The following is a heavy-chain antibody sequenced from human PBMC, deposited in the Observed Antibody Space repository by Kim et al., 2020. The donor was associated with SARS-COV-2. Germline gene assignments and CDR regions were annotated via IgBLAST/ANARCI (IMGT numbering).Heavy chain of an antibody. Sequence: DSVKGRFTISRDNSKNTLYLQMNSLRAEDTAVYYCARDPRWFGEFGAFDIWGQGTMVTVSS. J-gene: IGHJ3*02. V-gene: IGHV3-66*01. D-gene: IGHD3-10*01. CDR3: ARDPRWFGEFGAFDI.